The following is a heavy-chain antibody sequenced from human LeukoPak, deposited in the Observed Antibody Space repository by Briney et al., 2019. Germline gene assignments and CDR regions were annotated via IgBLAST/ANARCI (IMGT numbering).Heavy chain of an antibody. Sequence: GGSLRLSCAASGFTFSSYWMHWVRQAPGKGLVWVSRINSGGSSTSCADSVKGRFTISRDNAKNTLYLQMNSLRPEDTAVYYCIRGAPTTFDYRGQGTLVTVSS. J-gene: IGHJ4*02. CDR2: INSGGSST. D-gene: IGHD1-14*01. CDR1: GFTFSSYW. V-gene: IGHV3-74*01. CDR3: IRGAPTTFDY.